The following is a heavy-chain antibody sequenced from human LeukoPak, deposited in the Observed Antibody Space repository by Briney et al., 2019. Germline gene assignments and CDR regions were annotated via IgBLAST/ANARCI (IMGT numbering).Heavy chain of an antibody. CDR2: ISAYNGNT. CDR3: ARDQGYGSGSYDY. V-gene: IGHV1-18*01. Sequence: ASVKVSCKGSGYTFTSYGVSWGRQAPGQGREGMGWISAYNGNTNYAQKLQGRVTMTTDTSTSTAYMELRSLSSDDTAVYYCARDQGYGSGSYDYWGQGTLVSVSS. D-gene: IGHD3-10*01. CDR1: GYTFTSYG. J-gene: IGHJ4*02.